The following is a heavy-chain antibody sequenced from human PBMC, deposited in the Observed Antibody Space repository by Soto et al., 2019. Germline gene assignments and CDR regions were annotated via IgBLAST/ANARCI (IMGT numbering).Heavy chain of an antibody. V-gene: IGHV4-34*01. D-gene: IGHD3-22*01. CDR2: INHSGST. J-gene: IGHJ4*02. CDR1: GGSFSGYY. CDR3: ARLDYYDSSGSKRGDY. Sequence: KPSETLSLTCAVYGGSFSGYYWSWIRQPPGKGLEWIGEINHSGSTNYNPSLKSRVTISVDTSKNQFSLKLSSVTAADTAVYYCARLDYYDSSGSKRGDYWGQGTLVTVSS.